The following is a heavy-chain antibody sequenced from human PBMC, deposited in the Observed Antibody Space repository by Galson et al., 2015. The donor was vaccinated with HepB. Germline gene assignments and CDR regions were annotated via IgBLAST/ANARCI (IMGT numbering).Heavy chain of an antibody. V-gene: IGHV3-30-3*01. Sequence: SLRLSCAASGFTFSSYAMHWVRQAPGKGLEWVAVISYDGSNKYYADSVKGRFTIPRDNSKNTLYLQMNSLRAEDTAVYYCARGPGGAKGWFDPWGQGTLVTVSS. CDR3: ARGPGGAKGWFDP. CDR1: GFTFSSYA. CDR2: ISYDGSNK. D-gene: IGHD3-16*01. J-gene: IGHJ5*02.